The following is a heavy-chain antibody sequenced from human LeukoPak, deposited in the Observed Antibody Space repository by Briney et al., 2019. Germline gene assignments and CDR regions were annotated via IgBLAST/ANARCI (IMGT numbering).Heavy chain of an antibody. Sequence: PSETLSLTCTVSGGSISSYYWSWIRQPPGKGLEWIGYIYYSGSTNYNPSLKSRVTISVDTSKNQFSLKLSSVTAADTAVYYCARQGGGRALLGAFDIWGQGTMVTVSS. CDR2: IYYSGST. CDR3: ARQGGGRALLGAFDI. J-gene: IGHJ3*02. CDR1: GGSISSYY. V-gene: IGHV4-59*08. D-gene: IGHD3-16*01.